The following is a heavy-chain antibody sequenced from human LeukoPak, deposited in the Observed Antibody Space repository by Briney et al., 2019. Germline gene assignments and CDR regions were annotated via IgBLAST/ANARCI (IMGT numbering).Heavy chain of an antibody. V-gene: IGHV3-11*04. CDR3: ARDNVPTYYYGSGSYYPDY. D-gene: IGHD3-10*01. Sequence: GGSLRLSCAASGFTFSDYYMSWIRQAPGKRLEWVSYISSSGGTLYYADSVKGRFTISRDNAKNSLSLQMNSLRAEDTAVYYCARDNVPTYYYGSGSYYPDYWGQGTLVTVSS. CDR1: GFTFSDYY. CDR2: ISSSGGTL. J-gene: IGHJ4*02.